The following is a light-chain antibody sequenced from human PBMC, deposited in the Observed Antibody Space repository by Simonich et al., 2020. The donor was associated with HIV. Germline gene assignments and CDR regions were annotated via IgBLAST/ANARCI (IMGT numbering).Light chain of an antibody. Sequence: IVLTQSPGTLSLSPGERATLSCRASQSVSSSYLAWYQHKPVQTPRLLIYGASSRATGIPDRFSGSGSGTDFTLTISRLEPEDFAVYYCQQYDISTSFGQGTKVEIK. J-gene: IGKJ1*01. CDR3: QQYDISTS. CDR1: QSVSSSY. V-gene: IGKV3-20*01. CDR2: GAS.